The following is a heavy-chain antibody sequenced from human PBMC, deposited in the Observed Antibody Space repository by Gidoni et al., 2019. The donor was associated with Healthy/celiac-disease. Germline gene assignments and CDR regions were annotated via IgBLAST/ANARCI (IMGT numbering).Heavy chain of an antibody. D-gene: IGHD6-19*01. CDR2: ISYDGSNK. CDR1: GFTFSSYA. Sequence: QVPLVESGGGVVQPGRSLRPSCAASGFTFSSYAMHWVRQAPGKGLEWVAVISYDGSNKYYADSVKGRFTISRDNSKNTLYLQMNSLRAEDTAVYYCARGEREHSGWYYFDYWGQGTLVTVSS. V-gene: IGHV3-30-3*01. J-gene: IGHJ4*02. CDR3: ARGEREHSGWYYFDY.